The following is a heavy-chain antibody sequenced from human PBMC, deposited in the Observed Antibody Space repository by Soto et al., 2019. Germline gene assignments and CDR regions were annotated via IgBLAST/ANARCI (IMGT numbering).Heavy chain of an antibody. V-gene: IGHV4-39*01. CDR2: IYYSGST. CDR1: GGSISSSSYY. Sequence: ETLSLTCTVSGGSISSSSYYWGWIRQPPGKGLEWIGSIYYSGSTYYNPSLKSRVTISVDTSKNQFSLKLSSVTAADTAVYYCARLYYDFWSGYSLDYYYYYMDVWGKGTTVTVSS. J-gene: IGHJ6*03. D-gene: IGHD3-3*01. CDR3: ARLYYDFWSGYSLDYYYYYMDV.